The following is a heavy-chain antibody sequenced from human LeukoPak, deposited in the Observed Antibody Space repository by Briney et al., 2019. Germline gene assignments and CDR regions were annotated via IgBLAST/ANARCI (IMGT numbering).Heavy chain of an antibody. CDR1: GFXFSTYG. D-gene: IGHD4-17*01. J-gene: IGHJ4*02. CDR2: VWSDGNGK. Sequence: GGSLRLSCVASGFXFSTYGIHWVRQAPGKGLEWLALVWSDGNGKFYADSVKGRFTISRDNCKNTVYLQMNSLRAEDTAVYYCVSVLTVTFDSWGQGTLVTVSS. CDR3: VSVLTVTFDS. V-gene: IGHV3-33*01.